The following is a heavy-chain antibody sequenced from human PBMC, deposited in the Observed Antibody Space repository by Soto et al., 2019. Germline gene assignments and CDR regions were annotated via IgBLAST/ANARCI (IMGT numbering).Heavy chain of an antibody. J-gene: IGHJ4*02. CDR3: ARTGYSSGWYFDY. D-gene: IGHD6-19*01. Sequence: GGSLRLSCAASGFTFSSYDMHWVRQATGKGLEWVSAIGTAGDTYYPGSVKGRFTISSENAKNSLYLQMNSLRAGDTAVYYCARTGYSSGWYFDYWGQGTLVTVSS. CDR2: IGTAGDT. CDR1: GFTFSSYD. V-gene: IGHV3-13*01.